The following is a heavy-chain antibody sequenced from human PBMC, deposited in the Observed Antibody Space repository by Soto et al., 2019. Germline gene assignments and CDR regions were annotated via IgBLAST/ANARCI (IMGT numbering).Heavy chain of an antibody. Sequence: QVQLVQSGAEVKKPGASVKVSCKASGYTFTSYDINWVRQATGQGLEWMGWLNPNSGNTGYAQKFQGRVTMTRNTSISTAYMELRRLRSEDTAVYYCARGRIAAAGGAFDPWGQGTLVTVSS. CDR2: LNPNSGNT. J-gene: IGHJ5*02. V-gene: IGHV1-8*01. CDR1: GYTFTSYD. CDR3: ARGRIAAAGGAFDP. D-gene: IGHD6-13*01.